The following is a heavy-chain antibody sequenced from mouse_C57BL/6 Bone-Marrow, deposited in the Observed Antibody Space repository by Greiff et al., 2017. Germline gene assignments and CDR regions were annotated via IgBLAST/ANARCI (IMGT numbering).Heavy chain of an antibody. CDR1: GYTFTSYW. Sequence: VQLQQPGAELVRPGPSVKLSCKASGYTFTSYWMHWVKQRPGQGLEWIGVIDPSDSYTNYHQKFKGKATLTVDPSSSTDYMQLSSLTSEDSAVYYCAKTFCYEDDGGYFDVWGTGTTVTGSS. CDR3: AKTFCYEDDGGYFDV. CDR2: IDPSDSYT. J-gene: IGHJ1*03. D-gene: IGHD2-4*01. V-gene: IGHV1-59*01.